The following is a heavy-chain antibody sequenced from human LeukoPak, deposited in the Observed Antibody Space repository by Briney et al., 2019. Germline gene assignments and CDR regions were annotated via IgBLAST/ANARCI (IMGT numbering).Heavy chain of an antibody. Sequence: PSETLSLTCTVSGGSISSYYWSWIRQPAGKGLEWIRRIYTSGSTNYNPSLKSRVTMSVDTSKNQFSLKLSSVTAADTAVYYCASLRFLEWHGNNWFDPWGQGTLVTVSS. CDR2: IYTSGST. CDR1: GGSISSYY. V-gene: IGHV4-4*07. CDR3: ASLRFLEWHGNNWFDP. J-gene: IGHJ5*02. D-gene: IGHD3-3*01.